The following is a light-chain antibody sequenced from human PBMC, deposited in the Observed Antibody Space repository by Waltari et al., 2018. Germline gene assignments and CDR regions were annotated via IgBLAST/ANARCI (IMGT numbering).Light chain of an antibody. J-gene: IGKJ2*01. CDR3: QQSYITPYT. V-gene: IGKV1-39*01. Sequence: DIQMTQAPSSLSASVGDRVPMTCRASQSITSHLNWFQQQPGKAPKLLIHTASSLQSGVPSRFSGSGSGTHFTLTITSLQPEDFATYFCQQSYITPYTFGQGTKLDIK. CDR2: TAS. CDR1: QSITSH.